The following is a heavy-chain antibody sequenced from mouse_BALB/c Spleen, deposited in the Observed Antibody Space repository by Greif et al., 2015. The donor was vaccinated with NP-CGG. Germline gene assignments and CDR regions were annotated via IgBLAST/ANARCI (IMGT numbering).Heavy chain of an antibody. CDR1: GFSLTGYG. CDR3: ARDLYRYEGVFAY. V-gene: IGHV2-6-7*01. CDR2: IWGDGST. J-gene: IGHJ3*01. D-gene: IGHD2-14*01. Sequence: QVQLQQSGPGLVAPSQSLSITCTVSGFSLTGYGVNWVRQPPGKGLEWLGMIWGDGSTDYNSALKSRLSISKDNSKSQVFLKMNSLQTDDTARYYCARDLYRYEGVFAYWGQGTLVTVSA.